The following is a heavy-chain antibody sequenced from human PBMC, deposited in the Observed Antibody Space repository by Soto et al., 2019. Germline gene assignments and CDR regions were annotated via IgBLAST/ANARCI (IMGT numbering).Heavy chain of an antibody. V-gene: IGHV3-30*18. CDR2: ISYDGRNK. CDR3: AKDGSNGGYFDY. J-gene: IGHJ4*02. CDR1: GFTFSSYG. Sequence: QVQLVESGGGVVQPARSLRLSCAGSGFTFSSYGMHWVRQAPGKGLEWVAAISYDGRNKYYADSVKGRFTISRDNSKNTLFLQMNSLRAENTAVYYCAKDGSNGGYFDYWGQGTLVTVSS. D-gene: IGHD2-8*01.